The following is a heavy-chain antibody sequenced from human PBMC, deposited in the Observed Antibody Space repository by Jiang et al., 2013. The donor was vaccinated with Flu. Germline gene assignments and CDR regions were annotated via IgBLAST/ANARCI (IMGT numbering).Heavy chain of an antibody. J-gene: IGHJ4*02. CDR2: TYYRSKWYN. Sequence: SQTLSLTCAISGDSVSSNSAAWNWIRQSPSRGLEWLGRTYYRSKWYNDYAVSVKSRITINPDTSKNQFSLQLNSVTPEDTAVYYCARDSVRRFGELGDFDYWGQGTLVTVSS. D-gene: IGHD3-10*01. CDR3: ARDSVRRFGELGDFDY. V-gene: IGHV6-1*01. CDR1: GDSVSSNSAA.